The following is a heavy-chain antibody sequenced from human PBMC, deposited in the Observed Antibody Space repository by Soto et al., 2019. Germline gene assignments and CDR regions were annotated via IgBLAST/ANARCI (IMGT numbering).Heavy chain of an antibody. Sequence: GESLKISCKGSGYSFTSYWIGWVRQMPWKGLEWMGIIYPGDSDTRYSPSFQGQVTISADKSISTAYLQWGSLKASDTAMYYCARMGGSSRGGYFYYGMDVSGQGTTVTLSS. D-gene: IGHD2-15*01. J-gene: IGHJ6*02. CDR2: IYPGDSDT. V-gene: IGHV5-51*01. CDR1: GYSFTSYW. CDR3: ARMGGSSRGGYFYYGMDV.